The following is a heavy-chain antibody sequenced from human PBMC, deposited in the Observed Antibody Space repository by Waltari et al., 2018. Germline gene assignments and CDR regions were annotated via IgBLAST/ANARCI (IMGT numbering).Heavy chain of an antibody. CDR1: GGSISSRSYY. D-gene: IGHD5-12*01. CDR3: ASKRWLQLG. J-gene: IGHJ4*02. CDR2: LYYSGST. V-gene: IGHV4-39*07. Sequence: QLQLQESGPGLVKPSETLSLTCTVSGGSISSRSYYWGWIRQPPGKGLEWIGSLYYSGSTYYNPSLKSRVTISVDTSKNQFSLKLSSVTAADTAVYYCASKRWLQLGWGQGTLVTVSS.